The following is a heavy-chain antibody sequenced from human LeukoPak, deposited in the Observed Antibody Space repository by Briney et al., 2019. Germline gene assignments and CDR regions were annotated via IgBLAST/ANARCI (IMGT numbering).Heavy chain of an antibody. Sequence: ASVRVSCKASGYTFTDYYTHWVRQAPGQGLEWMGWINPNSGGTNYAQKFQGRVTMTRDTSISTAYMELSRLRSDDTAVYYCARLHTVTTSYYFDYWGQGTLVTVSS. D-gene: IGHD4-17*01. J-gene: IGHJ4*02. CDR3: ARLHTVTTSYYFDY. CDR1: GYTFTDYY. V-gene: IGHV1-2*02. CDR2: INPNSGGT.